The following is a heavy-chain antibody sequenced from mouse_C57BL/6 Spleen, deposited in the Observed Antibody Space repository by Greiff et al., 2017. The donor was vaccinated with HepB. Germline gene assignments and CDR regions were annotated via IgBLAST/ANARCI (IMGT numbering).Heavy chain of an antibody. Sequence: EVKLQESGAELVRPGASVKLSCTASGFNIKDDYMHWVKQRPEQGLEWIGWIDPENGDTEYASKFQGKATITADTSSNTAYLQRSSLTSEDTAVYYCTTDYYGSTLAWFAYWGQGTLVTVSA. J-gene: IGHJ3*01. V-gene: IGHV14-4*01. CDR1: GFNIKDDY. CDR2: IDPENGDT. D-gene: IGHD1-1*01. CDR3: TTDYYGSTLAWFAY.